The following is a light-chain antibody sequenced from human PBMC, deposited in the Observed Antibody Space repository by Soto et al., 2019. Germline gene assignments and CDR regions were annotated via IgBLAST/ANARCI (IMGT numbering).Light chain of an antibody. CDR2: GNS. J-gene: IGLJ1*01. V-gene: IGLV1-40*01. Sequence: QSVLTQPPSVSGAPGQRVTISCTGSSSNIGAGYDVHWYQQLPGTAPKLLIYGNSNRPSGVPDRFSGSKSGNTASLTISGLQAEDEADYYCSSYAGSYSEVFGTGTKVTVL. CDR3: SSYAGSYSEV. CDR1: SSNIGAGYD.